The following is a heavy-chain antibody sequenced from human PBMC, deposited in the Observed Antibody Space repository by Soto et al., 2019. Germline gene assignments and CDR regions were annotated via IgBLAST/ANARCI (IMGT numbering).Heavy chain of an antibody. V-gene: IGHV3-30*18. Sequence: GGSLRLSCAASGFTFSSYGMHWVRQAPGKGLEWVAVISYDGSNKYYADSVKGRFTISRDNSKNTLYLQMNSLRAEDTAVYYCAKSPGGYCTNGVCYYFDYWGQGTLVTVSS. CDR2: ISYDGSNK. CDR3: AKSPGGYCTNGVCYYFDY. D-gene: IGHD2-8*01. J-gene: IGHJ4*02. CDR1: GFTFSSYG.